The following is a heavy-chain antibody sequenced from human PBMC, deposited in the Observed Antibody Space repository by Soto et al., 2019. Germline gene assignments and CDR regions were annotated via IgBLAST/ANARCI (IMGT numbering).Heavy chain of an antibody. CDR1: GYSFTSYW. CDR3: ARLPYYYRSGSYYYSGMDV. V-gene: IGHV5-10-1*01. D-gene: IGHD3-10*01. Sequence: GESLKISCKGSGYSFTSYWISWVRQMPGKGLEWMGRIDPSDSYTNYSPSFQGHVTISADKSISTAYLQWSSLKASDTAMYYCARLPYYYRSGSYYYSGMDVWGQGTTVTVSS. J-gene: IGHJ6*02. CDR2: IDPSDSYT.